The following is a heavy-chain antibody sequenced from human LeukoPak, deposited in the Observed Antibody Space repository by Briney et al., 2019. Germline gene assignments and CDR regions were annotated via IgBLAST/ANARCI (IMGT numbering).Heavy chain of an antibody. CDR2: INPSGGST. D-gene: IGHD6-13*01. Sequence: ASVKVSCKASGYTFTSYYMHWVRQAPGQGLEWMGIINPSGGSTSYAQKFQGRVTMTRDMSTGTVYMELSSLRSEDTAVYYCARDPSRIAAAGTPPLYWGQGTLVTVSS. CDR1: GYTFTSYY. CDR3: ARDPSRIAAAGTPPLY. V-gene: IGHV1-46*01. J-gene: IGHJ4*02.